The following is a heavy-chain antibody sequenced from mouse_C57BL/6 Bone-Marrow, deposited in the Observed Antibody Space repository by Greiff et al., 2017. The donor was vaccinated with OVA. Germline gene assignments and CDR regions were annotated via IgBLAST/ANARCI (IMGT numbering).Heavy chain of an antibody. D-gene: IGHD2-3*01. V-gene: IGHV1-55*01. Sequence: QVQLQQPGAELVKPGASVKMSCKASGYTFTSYWITWVKQRPGQGLEWIGDIYPGSGSTTYNEKFKSKATLTVDTSSSTAYMQLSSLTSEDSAVYYCARDDGYYLGAYWGQGTLVTVSA. CDR1: GYTFTSYW. CDR3: ARDDGYYLGAY. J-gene: IGHJ3*01. CDR2: IYPGSGST.